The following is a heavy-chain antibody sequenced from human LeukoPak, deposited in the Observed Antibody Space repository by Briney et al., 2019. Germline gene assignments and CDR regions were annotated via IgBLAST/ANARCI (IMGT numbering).Heavy chain of an antibody. CDR1: GDSVSFNSDV. V-gene: IGHV6-1*01. CDR3: TRDSGYNWFDP. CDR2: AYYRSKWLF. J-gene: IGHJ5*02. D-gene: IGHD3-22*01. Sequence: SQTLSLTCAISGDSVSFNSDVWNWIRQSPSRGLEWLGRAYYRSKWLFDYAVSVKSRLTITPDTPKNQFSLHLNSVTPEDTAVYYCTRDSGYNWFDPWGQGTQVTVSS.